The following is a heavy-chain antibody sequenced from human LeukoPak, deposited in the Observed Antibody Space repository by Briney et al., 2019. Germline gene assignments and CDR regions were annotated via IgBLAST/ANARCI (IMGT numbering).Heavy chain of an antibody. J-gene: IGHJ4*02. CDR1: GGSFSGYY. D-gene: IGHD4-4*01. CDR2: INHSGST. V-gene: IGHV4-34*01. Sequence: SETLSLTCAVYGGSFSGYYWSWIRQPPGKGLEWIGEINHSGSTNYNPSLKSRVTISVDTSKNQFSLKLSSVTAADTAVYHCARSPDYSNYVHFFDYWGQGTLVTVPS. CDR3: ARSPDYSNYVHFFDY.